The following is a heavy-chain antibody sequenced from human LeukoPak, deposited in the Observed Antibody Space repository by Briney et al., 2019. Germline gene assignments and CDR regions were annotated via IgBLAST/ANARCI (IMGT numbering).Heavy chain of an antibody. V-gene: IGHV3-48*01. CDR3: ARGWTTVSNWFDP. CDR1: GFTFSSYS. CDR2: ISSSSSTI. J-gene: IGHJ5*02. D-gene: IGHD4-11*01. Sequence: PGGSLRLSCAASGFTFSSYSMNWVRQAPGKGLEWVSYISSSSSTIYYADSVKGRFTISRDNAKNSLYLQMNSLRAEDTAVYYCARGWTTVSNWFDPWGQGTLVTVSS.